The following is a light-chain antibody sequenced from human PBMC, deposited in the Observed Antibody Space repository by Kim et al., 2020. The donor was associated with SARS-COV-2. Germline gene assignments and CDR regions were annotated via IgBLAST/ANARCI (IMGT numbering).Light chain of an antibody. CDR1: QGIRND. J-gene: IGKJ4*01. CDR3: LQDYNYPLT. V-gene: IGKV1-6*01. Sequence: ASVGDRVTITCRASQGIRNDLGWYQQKPGKAPKLLIYAASSLQSGVPSRFSVSGSGTDFTLTISSLQPEDFATYYCLQDYNYPLTFGGGTKVDIK. CDR2: AAS.